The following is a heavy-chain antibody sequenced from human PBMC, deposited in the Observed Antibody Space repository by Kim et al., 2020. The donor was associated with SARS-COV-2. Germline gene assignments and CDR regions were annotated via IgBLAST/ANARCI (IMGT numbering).Heavy chain of an antibody. V-gene: IGHV4-59*01. CDR3: ARGSGSYRAFDY. CDR2: IYYSGST. CDR1: GGSISSYY. Sequence: SETLSLTCTVSGGSISSYYWSWIRQPPGKGLEWIGYIYYSGSTNYNPSLKSRVTISVDTSKNQFSLKLSSVTAADTAAYYCARGSGSYRAFDYWGQGTLVTVSS. D-gene: IGHD3-10*01. J-gene: IGHJ4*02.